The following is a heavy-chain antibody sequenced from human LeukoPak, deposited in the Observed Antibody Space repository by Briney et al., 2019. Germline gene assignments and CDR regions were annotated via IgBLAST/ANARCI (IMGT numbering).Heavy chain of an antibody. D-gene: IGHD6-13*01. CDR3: AREGRESAGFDY. J-gene: IGHJ4*02. V-gene: IGHV3-7*01. CDR2: IKQDGSEK. CDR1: GFTFSNYW. Sequence: GGSLRLSCVAPGFTFSNYWMSWVRQAPGKGLEWVANIKQDGSEKYYVDSVKGRFTISRDNAKNSLYLQTNSLRGEDTAVYHCAREGRESAGFDYWGQGTLVTVSS.